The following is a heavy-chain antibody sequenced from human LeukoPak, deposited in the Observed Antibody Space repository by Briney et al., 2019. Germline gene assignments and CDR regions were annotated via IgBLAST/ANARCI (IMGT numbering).Heavy chain of an antibody. V-gene: IGHV4-39*01. J-gene: IGHJ1*01. CDR3: ARTASEYSISWID. CDR1: GDSISSSTYY. Sequence: PSETLSLTCTSSGDSISSSTYYRGWIRQPPGKGLEWIGSLYSSGNTYYNPSLKSRVTISVDSSKNQFSLKLTSVTAADTAVYYCARTASEYSISWIDWGQGTLVTVSS. CDR2: LYSSGNT. D-gene: IGHD6-13*01.